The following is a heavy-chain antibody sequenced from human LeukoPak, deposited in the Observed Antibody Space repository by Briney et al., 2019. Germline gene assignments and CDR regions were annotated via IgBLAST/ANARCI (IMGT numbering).Heavy chain of an antibody. CDR1: GYSFTSYW. Sequence: GESLKISCKGSGYSFTSYWIGWVRQMPGKGLEWMGTIYPGDSDTRYSPSFQGQVTISADKSISTAYLQWSSLKASDTAMYYCARPYNILGYCSGGSCYPDAFDIWGQGTMVTVSS. J-gene: IGHJ3*02. CDR3: ARPYNILGYCSGGSCYPDAFDI. CDR2: IYPGDSDT. V-gene: IGHV5-51*01. D-gene: IGHD2-15*01.